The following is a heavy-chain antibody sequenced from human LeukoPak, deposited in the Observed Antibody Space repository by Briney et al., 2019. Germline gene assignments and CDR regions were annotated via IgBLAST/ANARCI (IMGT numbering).Heavy chain of an antibody. CDR1: GFTFSTYW. J-gene: IGHJ4*02. Sequence: GGSLRLSCAASGFTFSTYWMSWVRQPPGKGPEWVANIKEDGSEKYYVDSVKGRFTIFRDNAKTSLYLQMNSLRAEDTAVYYCARGGGFYFDYWGQGTLVTVSS. D-gene: IGHD5-12*01. CDR3: ARGGGFYFDY. V-gene: IGHV3-7*01. CDR2: IKEDGSEK.